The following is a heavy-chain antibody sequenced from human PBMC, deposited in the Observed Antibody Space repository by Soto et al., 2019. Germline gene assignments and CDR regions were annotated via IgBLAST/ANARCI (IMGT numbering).Heavy chain of an antibody. CDR3: AHRVLRTVFGLVTTTAIYFDF. J-gene: IGHJ4*02. CDR1: GFSLTTSGVG. D-gene: IGHD3-3*01. V-gene: IGHV2-5*02. CDR2: IYWDDDK. Sequence: QIILKESGPTVVKPTETLTLTCTFSGFSLTTSGVGVGWVRQSPGKAPEWLALIYWDDDKRYSTSLKSRLTITKDTSKNQVVLTMANVDPADTATYYCAHRVLRTVFGLVTTTAIYFDFWGQGTPVVVSS.